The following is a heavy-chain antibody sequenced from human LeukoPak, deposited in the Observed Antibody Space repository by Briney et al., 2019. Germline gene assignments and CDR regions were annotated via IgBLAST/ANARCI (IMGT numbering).Heavy chain of an antibody. D-gene: IGHD6-19*01. V-gene: IGHV3-48*03. CDR2: ICSSGSTI. CDR1: GFTFSSYE. CDR3: AKSYKSGYSSGWYRHGAFDI. J-gene: IGHJ3*02. Sequence: PGGALRLSCAASGFTFSSYEMSWVRQAPGEGLEWVSYICSSGSTIYYADSVKGRFTISRDNSKNTMYLQMNSLRAEDTAVYYCAKSYKSGYSSGWYRHGAFDIWGPGTMVTVS.